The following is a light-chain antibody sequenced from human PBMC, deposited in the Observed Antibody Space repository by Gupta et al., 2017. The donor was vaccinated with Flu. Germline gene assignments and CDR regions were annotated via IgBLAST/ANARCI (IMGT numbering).Light chain of an antibody. V-gene: IGLV1-44*01. CDR3: AEWDDSRNGNYV. CDR1: SSNIGSNP. CDR2: GNS. Sequence: VTTSCSGSSSNIGSNPVDWYQQVPGTAPKLLIYGNSKRPSGVPDRFSGSKSGTSASLAISGIQSEDEADYYCAEWDDSRNGNYVFGTGTKVTVL. J-gene: IGLJ1*01.